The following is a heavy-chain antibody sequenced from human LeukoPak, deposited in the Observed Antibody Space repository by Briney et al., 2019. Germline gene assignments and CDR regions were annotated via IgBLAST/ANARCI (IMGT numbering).Heavy chain of an antibody. J-gene: IGHJ4*02. D-gene: IGHD5-18*01. CDR1: GFTFSSYA. CDR3: AKDTVRGYSYGQFDY. CDR2: ISGSGGST. Sequence: PGGSLRLSCAASGFTFSSYAMSCVRQAPGKGLEWVSAISGSGGSTYYADSVKGRFTISRDNSKSTLYLQMNSLRAEDTAVYYCAKDTVRGYSYGQFDYWGQGTLVTVSS. V-gene: IGHV3-23*01.